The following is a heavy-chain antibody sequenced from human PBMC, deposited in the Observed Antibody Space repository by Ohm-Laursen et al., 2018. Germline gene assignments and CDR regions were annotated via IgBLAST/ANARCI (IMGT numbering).Heavy chain of an antibody. J-gene: IGHJ4*02. Sequence: TLSLTCAVSGGSFSSADYYWSWIRHHPGKSLEWIGYVSYSENTYYNPSLKSRLLISVDRSKNQFSLKLSSVIAADTAMYYCARHASVTGLDYWGQGTLVTVSS. D-gene: IGHD6-19*01. V-gene: IGHV4-31*11. CDR3: ARHASVTGLDY. CDR1: GGSFSSADYY. CDR2: VSYSENT.